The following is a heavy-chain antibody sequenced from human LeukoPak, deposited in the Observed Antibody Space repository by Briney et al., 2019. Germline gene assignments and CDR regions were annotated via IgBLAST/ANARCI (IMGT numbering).Heavy chain of an antibody. J-gene: IGHJ4*02. D-gene: IGHD3-16*01. Sequence: SDTLSLTCTVSVGSLSTNYWSWIPHPPGKGLEWIGFVRSGGSTNYNPSLKSRVNISVDTSKNQFSLKLSSVTAADTAVYYCARDVTPATVWGQGTLVTAS. V-gene: IGHV4-59*01. CDR1: VGSLSTNY. CDR3: ARDVTPATV. CDR2: VRSGGST.